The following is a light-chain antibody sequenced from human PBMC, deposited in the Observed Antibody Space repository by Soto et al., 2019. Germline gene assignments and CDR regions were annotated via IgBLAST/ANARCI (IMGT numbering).Light chain of an antibody. CDR3: QQFSSYST. Sequence: DIQMTQSPSTLSASVGDRVTITCRASQSIDNWLAWYQQKPGKAPKLLIYAASTLETGVPSRFSGSGSGTEFTLTIKSLQPDYFATYYCQQFSSYSTFGQGTKVEIK. CDR1: QSIDNW. J-gene: IGKJ1*01. CDR2: AAS. V-gene: IGKV1-5*01.